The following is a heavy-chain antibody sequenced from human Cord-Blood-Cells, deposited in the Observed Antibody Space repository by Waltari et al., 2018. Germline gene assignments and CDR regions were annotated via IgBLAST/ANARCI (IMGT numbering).Heavy chain of an antibody. V-gene: IGHV1-2*02. CDR3: ARDLGLGIEVYFDY. D-gene: IGHD7-27*01. Sequence: QVQLVQSGAEVKKPGASVKVSCTASGSTFTGYYLHRVGQAPGQGLEWMGWINPNSGGTNYAQKFQGRVTMTRDTSISTAYMELSRLRSDDTAVYYCARDLGLGIEVYFDYWGQGTLVTVSS. CDR1: GSTFTGYY. CDR2: INPNSGGT. J-gene: IGHJ4*02.